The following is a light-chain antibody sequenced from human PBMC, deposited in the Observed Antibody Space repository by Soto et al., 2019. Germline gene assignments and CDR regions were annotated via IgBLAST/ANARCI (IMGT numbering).Light chain of an antibody. J-gene: IGKJ2*01. V-gene: IGKV1-39*01. CDR1: QSISTY. Sequence: DIQMTQSPSSLSASVGDRVTITCRASQSISTYLNWYQQKPGKAPKLLIYAASNFQTGVPSRFSGSGSGTDFTLTISSLQPEDFATYYCQQSYSVPYTFGQGTKLEIK. CDR2: AAS. CDR3: QQSYSVPYT.